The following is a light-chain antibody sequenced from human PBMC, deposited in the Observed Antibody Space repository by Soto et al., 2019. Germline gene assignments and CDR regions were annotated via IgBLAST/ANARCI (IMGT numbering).Light chain of an antibody. CDR3: QQRSNWPGT. CDR1: QSVSSY. CDR2: DAS. V-gene: IGKV3-11*01. Sequence: EIALTHSPATLSLSPGERATISCRASQSVSSYLAWYQQKPGQAPRLLIYDASNRATGIPARFSGSGSGTDFTLTISSLEPEDFAVYYCQQRSNWPGTFGQGTKVDIK. J-gene: IGKJ1*01.